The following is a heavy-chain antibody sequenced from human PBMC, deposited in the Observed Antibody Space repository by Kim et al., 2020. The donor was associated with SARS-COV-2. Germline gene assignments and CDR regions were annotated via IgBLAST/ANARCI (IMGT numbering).Heavy chain of an antibody. CDR1: GFTFSSYS. J-gene: IGHJ4*02. D-gene: IGHD3-22*01. CDR3: ARDTYYYDSSGYYIDY. Sequence: GGSLRLSCAASGFTFSSYSMNWVRQAPGKGLEWVSYISSSSSTIYYADSVKGRFTISRDNAKNSLYLQMNSLRAEDTAVYYCARDTYYYDSSGYYIDYWGQGTLVPVSS. V-gene: IGHV3-48*04. CDR2: ISSSSSTI.